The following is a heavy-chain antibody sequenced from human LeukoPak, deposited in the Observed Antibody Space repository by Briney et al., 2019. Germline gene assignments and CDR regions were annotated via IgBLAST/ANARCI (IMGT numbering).Heavy chain of an antibody. Sequence: GESLKISCKGSGYSFTSYWIGWVRQMPGKGLGWMGIIYPGDSDTRYSPSFQGQVTISADKSIGTAYLQWSSLKASDTAMYYCARLTPRYCSSTSCYGDYWGQGTLVTVSS. J-gene: IGHJ4*02. D-gene: IGHD2-2*01. CDR3: ARLTPRYCSSTSCYGDY. CDR1: GYSFTSYW. CDR2: IYPGDSDT. V-gene: IGHV5-51*01.